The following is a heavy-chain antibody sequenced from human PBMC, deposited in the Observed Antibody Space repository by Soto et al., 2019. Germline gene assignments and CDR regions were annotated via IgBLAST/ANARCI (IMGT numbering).Heavy chain of an antibody. J-gene: IGHJ3*01. CDR3: ARYLTEENSR. CDR1: GFTISSFW. V-gene: IGHV3-74*01. CDR2: INSDGTTT. Sequence: EVQLVESGGGLVQPGGSLRLSCAASGFTISSFWMHWVRQAPGKGLVWVSRINSDGTTTNYADSVKVRFTISRDNARNTLYLQMNSLRAEDTAVYSCARYLTEENSRWGQGTLVTVSS.